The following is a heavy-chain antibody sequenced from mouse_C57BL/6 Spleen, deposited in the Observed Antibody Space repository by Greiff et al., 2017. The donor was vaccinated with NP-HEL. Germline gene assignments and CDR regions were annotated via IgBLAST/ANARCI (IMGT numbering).Heavy chain of an antibody. CDR2: IYPGDGDT. J-gene: IGHJ4*01. D-gene: IGHD2-4*01. CDR3: ARWYDYYFYAMDY. Sequence: VQLQQSGPELVKPGASVKISCKASGYAFSSSWMNWVKQRPGKGLEWIGRIYPGDGDTNYNGKFKGKATLTADKSSSTAYLQLSSLTSEDSAVYFCARWYDYYFYAMDYWGQGTSVTVSA. CDR1: GYAFSSSW. V-gene: IGHV1-82*01.